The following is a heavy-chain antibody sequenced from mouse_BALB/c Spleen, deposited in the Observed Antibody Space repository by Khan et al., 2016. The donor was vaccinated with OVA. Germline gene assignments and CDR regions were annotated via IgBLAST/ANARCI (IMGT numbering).Heavy chain of an antibody. CDR1: GYSFTGYF. Sequence: EMQLQESGPELVKPGASVKISCKASGYSFTGYFMNWVMQSHGKSLEWIGCINPHIGEPFYNPKFKGKATLTADESSSTAHMELRSLASEDSAVYDSARIYGSELDYWGQGTTLTVSS. J-gene: IGHJ2*01. D-gene: IGHD1-1*01. V-gene: IGHV1-20*02. CDR3: ARIYGSELDY. CDR2: INPHIGEP.